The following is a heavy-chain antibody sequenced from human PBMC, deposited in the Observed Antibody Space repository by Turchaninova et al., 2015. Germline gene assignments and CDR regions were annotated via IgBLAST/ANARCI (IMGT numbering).Heavy chain of an antibody. CDR2: ITGRGGDT. V-gene: IGHV3-23*01. J-gene: IGHJ4*02. Sequence: EVQLLESGGDLVQPGGSLRLSCAASGFTFSSYAMSWVRQAPGKGLEWYSAITGRGGDTYHAGSVNGRFTISRDNSDNTLYMQMSSLRAEDTAVYYGVKGSSSSRPYYFDYWGQGTLVTVSS. CDR3: VKGSSSSRPYYFDY. CDR1: GFTFSSYA. D-gene: IGHD6-6*01.